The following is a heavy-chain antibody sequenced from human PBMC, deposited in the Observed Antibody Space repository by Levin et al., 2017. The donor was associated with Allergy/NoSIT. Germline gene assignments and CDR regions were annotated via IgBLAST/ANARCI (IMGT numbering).Heavy chain of an antibody. J-gene: IGHJ3*02. CDR1: GFTFSSYS. CDR3: ATAEDYYDSSGYSQGAFDI. V-gene: IGHV3-48*04. D-gene: IGHD3-22*01. Sequence: GGSLRLSCAASGFTFSSYSMNWVRQAPGKGLEWVSYISSSSSTIYYADSVKGRFTISRDNAKNSLYLQMNSLRAEATAVYYCATAEDYYDSSGYSQGAFDIWGQGTMVTVSA. CDR2: ISSSSSTI.